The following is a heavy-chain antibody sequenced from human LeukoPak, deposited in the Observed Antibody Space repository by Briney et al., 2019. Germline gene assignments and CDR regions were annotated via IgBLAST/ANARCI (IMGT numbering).Heavy chain of an antibody. J-gene: IGHJ4*02. V-gene: IGHV1-18*01. CDR1: GYTFTSYS. Sequence: GASVKVSCKASGYTFTSYSINWVRQAPGQGLEWMGWISAYNGNTKYAQKLQGRVTMTTDTSTSTAYMELRSLRSDDTAVYYCARGLGGSGSYFLTFDHWGQGTLVTVSS. CDR3: ARGLGGSGSYFLTFDH. D-gene: IGHD1-26*01. CDR2: ISAYNGNT.